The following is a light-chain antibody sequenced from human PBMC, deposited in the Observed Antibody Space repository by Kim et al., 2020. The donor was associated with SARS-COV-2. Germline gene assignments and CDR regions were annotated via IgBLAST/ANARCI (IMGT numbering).Light chain of an antibody. Sequence: AVGQTARIICQGTNSENKNVHWYQRKPGQAPVLVIYRDSNRPSGIPERFSGSNSGNTATLTISRAQAEDEADYYCQVWDSFTVHLIFGGGTQLTVL. CDR1: NSENKN. V-gene: IGLV3-9*01. J-gene: IGLJ2*01. CDR3: QVWDSFTVHLI. CDR2: RDS.